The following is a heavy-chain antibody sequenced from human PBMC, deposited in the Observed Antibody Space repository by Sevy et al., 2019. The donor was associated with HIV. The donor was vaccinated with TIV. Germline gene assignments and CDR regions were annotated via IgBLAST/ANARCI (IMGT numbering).Heavy chain of an antibody. Sequence: GGSLRLSCAASGSSFESFAMNWVRQAPGKGLEWVAYISKSSSYIYYADSVKGRFTISRDNAKNSLFLQMNSLGAEDTAIYSCTRGSGIDYYEKGMDLWGQGTTVTVSS. V-gene: IGHV3-21*04. CDR1: GSSFESFA. D-gene: IGHD3-10*01. CDR2: ISKSSSYI. J-gene: IGHJ6*02. CDR3: TRGSGIDYYEKGMDL.